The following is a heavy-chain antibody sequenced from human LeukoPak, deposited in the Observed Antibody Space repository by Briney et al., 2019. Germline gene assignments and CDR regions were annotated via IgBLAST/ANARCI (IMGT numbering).Heavy chain of an antibody. J-gene: IGHJ5*02. V-gene: IGHV3-23*01. CDR1: GFTFGGST. Sequence: GGSLRLSCAASGFTFGGSTMAWVRQTPGKGLEWLSGILADADGGRTYYADSVKGRFTIYRDNSKNTLYLQMNNLRADDTAVYFCAKDLNYGDGRWEFDPWGQGTLVTV. D-gene: IGHD4-17*01. CDR2: ILADADGGRT. CDR3: AKDLNYGDGRWEFDP.